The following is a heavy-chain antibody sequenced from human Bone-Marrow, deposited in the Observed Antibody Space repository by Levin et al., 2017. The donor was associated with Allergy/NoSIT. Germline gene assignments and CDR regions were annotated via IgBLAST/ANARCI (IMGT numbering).Heavy chain of an antibody. CDR1: GFTFSTYYS. CDR2: ISSSSSTI. J-gene: IGHJ4*02. D-gene: IGHD3-16*01. Sequence: GESLKISCAASGFTFSTYYSMNWVRQAPGKGLEWVSYISSSSSTIHYADSVKGRFTISRDNAKNSLYLQMNSLRDEDTAVYYCARGVGGEYFDYWGQGTLVTVSS. V-gene: IGHV3-48*02. CDR3: ARGVGGEYFDY.